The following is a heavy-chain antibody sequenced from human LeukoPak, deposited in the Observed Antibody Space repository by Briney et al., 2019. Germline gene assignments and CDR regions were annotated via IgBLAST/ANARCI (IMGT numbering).Heavy chain of an antibody. V-gene: IGHV1-2*02. J-gene: IGHJ3*02. CDR2: INPNSGGT. D-gene: IGHD6-19*01. Sequence: ASVKVSCKASGYTFTGHYMHWVRQAPGQGLEWMGWINPNSGGTNYAQKFQGRVTMTRDTSISTAYMELSRLISDDTAVYYCARGGSGWFDAFDIWGQGTMVTVSS. CDR1: GYTFTGHY. CDR3: ARGGSGWFDAFDI.